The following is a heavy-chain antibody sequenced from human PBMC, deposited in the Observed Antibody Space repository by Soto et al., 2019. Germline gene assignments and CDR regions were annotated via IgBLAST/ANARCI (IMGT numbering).Heavy chain of an antibody. V-gene: IGHV1-69*06. CDR2: IIPILGTA. CDR3: ARQIAAAGTRGYFDS. Sequence: QVQLVQSGAEVKKPGSSVKVSCKASGGTFNSYAISWVRQAPGQGLEWMGGIIPILGTASYAQNFQGRVTVTVDKSTKTAYMEVSSLRSEDTAVYYCARQIAAAGTRGYFDSWGQGTLVTVSS. D-gene: IGHD6-13*01. J-gene: IGHJ4*02. CDR1: GGTFNSYA.